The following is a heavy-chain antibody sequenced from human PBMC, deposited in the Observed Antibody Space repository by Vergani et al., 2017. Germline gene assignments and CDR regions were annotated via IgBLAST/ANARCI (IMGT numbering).Heavy chain of an antibody. CDR2: IHPADSDT. J-gene: IGHJ4*02. D-gene: IGHD3-22*01. CDR1: GYSFTNYW. Sequence: EVPLVQSGAEVKKPGEPLKISCPISGYSFTNYWIGWVRQMPGKGLEWMGIIHPADSDTRYSPSFQGRVTISVDKSISTAYLQRSSLRASDSAMYYCARLYGRDSSGSKYFDYWGQGTLVTVSS. V-gene: IGHV5-51*01. CDR3: ARLYGRDSSGSKYFDY.